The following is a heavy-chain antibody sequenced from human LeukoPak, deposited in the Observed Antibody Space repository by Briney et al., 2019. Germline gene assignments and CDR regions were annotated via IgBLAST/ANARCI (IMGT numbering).Heavy chain of an antibody. D-gene: IGHD6-19*01. Sequence: GGSLRLSCAASGCTFSSYSMNWVRQAPGKGLEWVSYISSSGSTIYYADSVKGRFTISRDNAKNSLYLQINSLRTEDTAVYYCARDHSSGWDYFDHWGQGTLVTVSS. J-gene: IGHJ4*02. CDR2: ISSSGSTI. V-gene: IGHV3-48*01. CDR1: GCTFSSYS. CDR3: ARDHSSGWDYFDH.